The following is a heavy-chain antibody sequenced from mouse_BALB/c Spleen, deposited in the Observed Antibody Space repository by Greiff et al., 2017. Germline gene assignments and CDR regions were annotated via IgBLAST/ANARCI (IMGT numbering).Heavy chain of an antibody. CDR1: GFTFSSYT. CDR2: ISSGGSYT. CDR3: TRGRYDVRYFDY. J-gene: IGHJ2*01. Sequence: EVKLQESGGGLVKPGGSLKLSCAASGFTFSSYTMSWVRQTPEKRLEWVATISSGGSYTYYPDSVKGRFTISRDNAKNTLYLQMSSLKSEDTAMYYCTRGRYDVRYFDYWGQGTTLTVSS. V-gene: IGHV5-6-4*01. D-gene: IGHD2-14*01.